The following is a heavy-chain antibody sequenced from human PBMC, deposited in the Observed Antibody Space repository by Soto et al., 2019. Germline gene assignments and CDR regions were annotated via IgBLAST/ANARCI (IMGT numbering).Heavy chain of an antibody. Sequence: GGSLRLSCAASGFTFDDYTMHWVRQAPGKGLEWVSLISWDGGSTYYADSVKGQFTISRDNSKNSLYLQMNSLRTEDTALYYCAKSFSRSYGMGVWGQGTTVTVSS. J-gene: IGHJ6*02. CDR1: GFTFDDYT. CDR2: ISWDGGST. V-gene: IGHV3-43*01. CDR3: AKSFSRSYGMGV. D-gene: IGHD6-6*01.